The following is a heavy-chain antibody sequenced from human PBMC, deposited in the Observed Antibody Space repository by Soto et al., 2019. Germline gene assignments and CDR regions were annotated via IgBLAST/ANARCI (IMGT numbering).Heavy chain of an antibody. J-gene: IGHJ6*02. V-gene: IGHV1-3*01. Sequence: QVQLVQSGAEVKKPGASVKVSCKASGYTFTSYAMHWVRQAPGQRLEWMGWINAGNGNTKYSQKFQGRVTITRDTSASTSYMELSSLRSEDTAVYYCAGGDSSYWNYYYYGMDVWGQGTTVTVSS. D-gene: IGHD6-6*01. CDR3: AGGDSSYWNYYYYGMDV. CDR2: INAGNGNT. CDR1: GYTFTSYA.